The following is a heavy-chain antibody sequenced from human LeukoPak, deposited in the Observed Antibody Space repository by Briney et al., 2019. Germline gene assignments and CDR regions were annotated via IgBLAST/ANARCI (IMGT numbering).Heavy chain of an antibody. V-gene: IGHV3-66*02. CDR3: ARRRDYYYYGMDV. J-gene: IGHJ6*02. CDR1: GFTVSSNY. Sequence: PGGSLRLSCAASGFTVSSNYMSWVRQAPGKGLEWVSVIYSGGSTYYADSVKGRFTISRDNSKNTLYLQMNSLRVEDTAVYYCARRRDYYYYGMDVWGQGTTVTVSS. CDR2: IYSGGST.